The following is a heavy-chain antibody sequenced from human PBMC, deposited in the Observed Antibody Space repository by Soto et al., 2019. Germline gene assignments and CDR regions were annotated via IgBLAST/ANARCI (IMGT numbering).Heavy chain of an antibody. Sequence: SETLSLTCTVSGVSISSYYWNWIRQPPGKELEWIGYIYYSGNTNYNPSLKSRVTTSVDTSKNQFSLKLSSVTAADPAVYYCARTLSSSWLRTFDYWGRATLVTVSS. CDR2: IYYSGNT. CDR3: ARTLSSSWLRTFDY. V-gene: IGHV4-59*01. D-gene: IGHD6-13*01. CDR1: GVSISSYY. J-gene: IGHJ4*02.